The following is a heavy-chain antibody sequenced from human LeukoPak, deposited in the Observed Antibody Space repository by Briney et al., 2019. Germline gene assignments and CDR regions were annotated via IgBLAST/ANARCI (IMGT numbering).Heavy chain of an antibody. CDR1: GFTFSSYG. D-gene: IGHD6-19*01. Sequence: GGSLRLSCAASGFTFSSYGMHWVRQAPGKGLEWVAVIWYDGSNKYYADSVKGRFTISRDNSKNTLYLQMNSLRAEDTAVYYCAKNQRSRTSIPVAGYFVYWGQGPLVTVSS. V-gene: IGHV3-33*06. J-gene: IGHJ4*02. CDR2: IWYDGSNK. CDR3: AKNQRSRTSIPVAGYFVY.